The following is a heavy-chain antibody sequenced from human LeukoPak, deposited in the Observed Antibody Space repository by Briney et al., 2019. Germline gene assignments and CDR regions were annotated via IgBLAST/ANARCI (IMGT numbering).Heavy chain of an antibody. CDR2: IYYSGST. CDR3: ARERNYDSSGYYYFDY. Sequence: PSETLSLTRTVSGGSISSGDYYWSWIRQPPGKGLEWIGYIYYSGSTYYNPSLKSRVTISVDTSKNQFSLKLSSVTAADAAVYYCARERNYDSSGYYYFDYWGQGTLVTVSS. V-gene: IGHV4-30-4*01. J-gene: IGHJ4*02. D-gene: IGHD3-22*01. CDR1: GGSISSGDYY.